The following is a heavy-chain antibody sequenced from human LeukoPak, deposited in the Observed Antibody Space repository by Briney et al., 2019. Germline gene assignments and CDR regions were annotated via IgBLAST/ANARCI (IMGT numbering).Heavy chain of an antibody. J-gene: IGHJ4*02. CDR2: IYYSGTT. CDR1: GGSISSYY. Sequence: SETLSLTCTVSGGSISSYYWSWIRQPPGKGREWIGYIYYSGTTNYNPSLKSRVTISVDTSKNQFSLKLSSVTAADTAVYYCARGVYIAAAQYGYWGQGTLVTVPS. CDR3: ARGVYIAAAQYGY. V-gene: IGHV4-59*01. D-gene: IGHD6-13*01.